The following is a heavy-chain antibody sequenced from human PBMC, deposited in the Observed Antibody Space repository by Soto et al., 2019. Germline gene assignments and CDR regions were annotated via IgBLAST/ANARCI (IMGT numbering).Heavy chain of an antibody. D-gene: IGHD4-17*01. CDR1: GFTFSSYA. CDR3: AKRKEYGDRLYYYYGMDV. V-gene: IGHV3-23*01. Sequence: GGSLRLSCAASGFTFSSYAMSWVRQAPGKGLEWVSAISGSGGSTYYADSVKGRFTISRDNSKNTLYLQMNSLRAEDTAVYYCAKRKEYGDRLYYYYGMDVWGQGTTVTVSS. CDR2: ISGSGGST. J-gene: IGHJ6*02.